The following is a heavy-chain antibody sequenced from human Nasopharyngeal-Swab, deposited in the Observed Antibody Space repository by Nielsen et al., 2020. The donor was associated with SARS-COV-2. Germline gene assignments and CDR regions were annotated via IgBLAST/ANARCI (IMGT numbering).Heavy chain of an antibody. CDR2: ISSSGSML. Sequence: GGSLRLSCAASGFTFSDYYTSWIRQAPGKGLEWVSYISSSGSMLYYADSVKGRFTISRDNAKNSLYLQMNSLRAEDTAVYYCARGLTIFDWFDPWGQGTLVSVSS. CDR1: GFTFSDYY. J-gene: IGHJ5*02. D-gene: IGHD3-3*01. CDR3: ARGLTIFDWFDP. V-gene: IGHV3-11*04.